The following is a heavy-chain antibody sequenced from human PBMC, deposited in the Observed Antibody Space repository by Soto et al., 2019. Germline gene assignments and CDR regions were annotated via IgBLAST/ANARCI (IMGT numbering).Heavy chain of an antibody. Sequence: WVSKRLPWAASGGNVSSYSRNWVRQAPEKGLEWVSYISSSSSTIYYADSVKGRFTISRDNAKNSLYLQMNSLRDEDTAVYYCARDPDTAMEYYFDYWGQGNLVTVPS. CDR3: ARDPDTAMEYYFDY. J-gene: IGHJ4*02. V-gene: IGHV3-48*02. CDR1: GGNVSSYS. D-gene: IGHD5-18*01. CDR2: ISSSSSTI.